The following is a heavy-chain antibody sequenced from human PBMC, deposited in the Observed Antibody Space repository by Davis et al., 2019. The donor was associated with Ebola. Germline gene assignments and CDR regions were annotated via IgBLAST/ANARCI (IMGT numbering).Heavy chain of an antibody. J-gene: IGHJ4*02. Sequence: ASVTVSCMASGYTFTSYAMHWVRQAPGQRLEWMGWINAGNGNTKYSQKFQGRVTITRDTSASTAYMELSRLRSDDTAVYYCVREEFCSGGSCYVGAYWGQGTLVTVSS. D-gene: IGHD2-15*01. V-gene: IGHV1-3*01. CDR3: VREEFCSGGSCYVGAY. CDR1: GYTFTSYA. CDR2: INAGNGNT.